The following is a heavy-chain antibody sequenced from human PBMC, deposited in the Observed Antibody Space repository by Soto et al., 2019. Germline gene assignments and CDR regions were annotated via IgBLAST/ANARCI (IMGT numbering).Heavy chain of an antibody. J-gene: IGHJ6*02. D-gene: IGHD3-10*01. CDR3: ARCFIWLSRMVRGVNTYYYGMDV. V-gene: IGHV4-34*01. CDR2: INHSGST. Sequence: SETLSLTCAVYGGSFSGYYWSWIRQPPGKGLEWIGEINHSGSTNYNPSLKSRVTISVDTSKNQFSLKLSSVTAADTAVYYCARCFIWLSRMVRGVNTYYYGMDVWGQGTTVTVSS. CDR1: GGSFSGYY.